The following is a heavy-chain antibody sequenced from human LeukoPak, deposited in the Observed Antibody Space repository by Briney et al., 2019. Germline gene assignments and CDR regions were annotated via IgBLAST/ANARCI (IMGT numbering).Heavy chain of an antibody. V-gene: IGHV1-18*01. J-gene: IGHJ5*02. CDR1: GYTFTSYI. D-gene: IGHD4-11*01. CDR2: INAYNGNT. CDR3: ARDAFPTVTLLNWFDP. Sequence: GASVKVSCKASGYTFTSYIISWVRQAPGQGLEWMGWINAYNGNTDYAQRVQGRVTMTRDTSTSTVYMELSSLRSEDTAVYYCARDAFPTVTLLNWFDPWGQGTLVTVSS.